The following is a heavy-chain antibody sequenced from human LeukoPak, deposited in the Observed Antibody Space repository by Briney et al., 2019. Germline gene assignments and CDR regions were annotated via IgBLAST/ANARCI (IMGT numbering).Heavy chain of an antibody. Sequence: VASVKVSCKASGYTFTGYYMHWVRQAPGQGLEWMGWINPNSGGTNYAQKFQGRVTMTRDTSISTACMELSRLRSDDTAVYYCARGQYTEDRAKNWFDPWGQGTLVTVSS. D-gene: IGHD1-26*01. CDR2: INPNSGGT. J-gene: IGHJ5*02. CDR1: GYTFTGYY. CDR3: ARGQYTEDRAKNWFDP. V-gene: IGHV1-2*02.